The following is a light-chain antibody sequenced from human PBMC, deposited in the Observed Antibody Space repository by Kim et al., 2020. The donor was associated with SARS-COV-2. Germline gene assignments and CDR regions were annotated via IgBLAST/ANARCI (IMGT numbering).Light chain of an antibody. J-gene: IGLJ3*02. Sequence: ALGQTVSITCQGGSIRSYFASWYQQKPGQAPILVLYPETNRPSGIPDRFSGSVSGNMSSLTITGAQAEDEADYYCNSRDSSGDRWVFGGGTQLTVL. CDR2: PET. CDR1: SIRSYF. V-gene: IGLV3-19*01. CDR3: NSRDSSGDRWV.